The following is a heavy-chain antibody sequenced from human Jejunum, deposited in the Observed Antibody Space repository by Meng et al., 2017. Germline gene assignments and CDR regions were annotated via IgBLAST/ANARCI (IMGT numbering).Heavy chain of an antibody. Sequence: LTPSATLSRTCAVNGGYFGTYYWTVFRQSPEKGLEWIGEINRSGSTSSNPSLKSRVAISMDTSKNQFFLRLDSVTAADTAVYYCARGRSIDFRLAKYDYWGQGTLVTVSS. V-gene: IGHV4-34*01. CDR1: GGYFGTYY. D-gene: IGHD3-3*01. CDR3: ARGRSIDFRLAKYDY. CDR2: INRSGST. J-gene: IGHJ4*02.